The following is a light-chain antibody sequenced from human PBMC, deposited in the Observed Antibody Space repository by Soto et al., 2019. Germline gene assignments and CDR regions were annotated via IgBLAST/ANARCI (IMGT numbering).Light chain of an antibody. J-gene: IGKJ4*01. CDR3: HQYSASHT. V-gene: IGKV1-5*03. CDR2: KAS. CDR1: QSISSW. Sequence: DIQMTQSPSTLSASVGDRIVITCRASQSISSWLAWYQQKPGKASKLLIYKASSLEGGVPSRFSGTGSGTEFTLTITSLQPDDSATYFCHQYSASHTFGGGTKVEIK.